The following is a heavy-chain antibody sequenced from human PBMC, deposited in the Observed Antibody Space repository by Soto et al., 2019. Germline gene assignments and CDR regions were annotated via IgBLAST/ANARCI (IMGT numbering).Heavy chain of an antibody. V-gene: IGHV1-18*01. CDR1: GYTFTRSG. J-gene: IGHJ4*02. Sequence: ASVKVSCKASGYTFTRSGISWVRQAPGQGLEWMGWISTYNGDTNYAQTFQGRVTMTTDTSTSTAYMELRSLRSDDTAVYYCARDGSYDSSGYSSDYWGQGTLVTVSS. D-gene: IGHD3-22*01. CDR2: ISTYNGDT. CDR3: ARDGSYDSSGYSSDY.